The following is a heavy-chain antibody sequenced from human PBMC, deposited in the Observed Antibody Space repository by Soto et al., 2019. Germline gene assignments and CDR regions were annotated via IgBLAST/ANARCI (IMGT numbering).Heavy chain of an antibody. V-gene: IGHV4-39*01. CDR1: GLSISSSSYY. CDR2: IYYSGST. CDR3: VQRRVDYVWGSYRPPGNYGMDV. D-gene: IGHD3-16*02. J-gene: IGHJ6*02. Sequence: SETLSLTCTVLGLSISSSSYYWGWISQPPGKDLGCIGSIYYSGSTYDNPSLKIRVTISVGTYKNHFSLTLSSVTAADTAVFFFVQRRVDYVWGSYRPPGNYGMDVWGQGTTVT.